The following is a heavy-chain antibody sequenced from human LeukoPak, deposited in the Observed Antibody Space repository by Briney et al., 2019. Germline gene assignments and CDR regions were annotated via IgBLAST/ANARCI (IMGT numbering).Heavy chain of an antibody. D-gene: IGHD6-19*01. CDR1: GGSISSGSYY. CDR2: IYTSGST. V-gene: IGHV4-61*02. CDR3: ARAKYSSGWYNWFDP. Sequence: PSQTLSLTCTVSGGSISSGSYYWSWIRQPAGKGLEWIGRIYTSGSTNYNPSLKSRVTISVDTSKNQFSLKLSSVTAADTAVYYCARAKYSSGWYNWFDPRGQGTLVTVSS. J-gene: IGHJ5*02.